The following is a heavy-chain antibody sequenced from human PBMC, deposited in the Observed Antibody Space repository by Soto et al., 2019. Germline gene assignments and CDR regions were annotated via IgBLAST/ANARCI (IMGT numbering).Heavy chain of an antibody. J-gene: IGHJ5*02. CDR1: GGSISSGGYY. D-gene: IGHD5-12*01. Sequence: PSETLSLTCTVSGGSISSGGYYWSWIRQHPGKGLEWIGYIYYSGSTYYDPSLKSRVTISVDTSKNQFSLKLSSVTAADTAVYYCARAYSGYAQPWGQGTLVTVSS. CDR3: ARAYSGYAQP. V-gene: IGHV4-31*03. CDR2: IYYSGST.